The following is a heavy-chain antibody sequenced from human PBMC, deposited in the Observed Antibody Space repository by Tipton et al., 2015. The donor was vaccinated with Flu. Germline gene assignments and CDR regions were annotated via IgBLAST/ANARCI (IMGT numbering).Heavy chain of an antibody. CDR2: IYYSGST. D-gene: IGHD4-17*01. CDR1: GGSISSYY. Sequence: TLSLTCTVSGGSISSYYWSWIRQPPGKGLEWIGYIYYSGSTNYNPSLKSRVTISVDTSKNQFSLKLSSVTAADTAVYYCARWTRGAGDYAYPEEYYFDYWGQGTLVTVSS. CDR3: ARWTRGAGDYAYPEEYYFDY. V-gene: IGHV4-59*01. J-gene: IGHJ4*02.